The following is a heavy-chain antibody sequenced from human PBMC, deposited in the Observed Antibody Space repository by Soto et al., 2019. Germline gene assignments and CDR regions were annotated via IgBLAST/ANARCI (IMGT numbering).Heavy chain of an antibody. J-gene: IGHJ4*02. V-gene: IGHV4-30-4*01. CDR1: GGSIRTGDYY. D-gene: IGHD5-18*01. CDR3: ATYRGYSYAFDY. Sequence: QVQLQESGPGLVKPSQTLSLTCTVSGGSIRTGDYYWSWIRQPPGKGLVWIGYIYYTGNTYYNSSLKSRVTISVDTSKNQFSLKLNSVTAADTAVYYCATYRGYSYAFDYWGQGTLVTVSS. CDR2: IYYTGNT.